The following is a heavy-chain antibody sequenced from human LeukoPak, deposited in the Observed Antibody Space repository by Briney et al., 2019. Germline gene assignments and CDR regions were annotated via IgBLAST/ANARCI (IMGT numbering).Heavy chain of an antibody. V-gene: IGHV3-7*01. CDR2: IKPDGNDK. J-gene: IGHJ4*02. CDR1: GFTFSIHW. CDR3: ARSITGDFDY. Sequence: GGSLRLSCAASGFTFSIHWMTWVRQAPGKGLEWVATIKPDGNDKYFVDSVKGRFTISRDNAKNSLYLQMNSLRAEDTAVYYCARSITGDFDYWGQGTLVTVSS.